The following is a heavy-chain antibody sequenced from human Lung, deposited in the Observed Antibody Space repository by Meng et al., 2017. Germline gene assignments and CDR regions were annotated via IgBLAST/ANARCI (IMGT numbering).Heavy chain of an antibody. CDR2: IYYSGST. CDR3: VGTIGYYYAMAY. Sequence: QVQLQESGPGLVKPSQTLSLTCIVSGGSISSGGYYWSWIRQYPGKGLEWIGYIYYSGSTYYNPSLRTRVTISLDTSKNQFSLKLSSVTAADTAVYYCVGTIGYYYAMAYWGQGTLVTVSS. D-gene: IGHD3-22*01. V-gene: IGHV4-31*03. J-gene: IGHJ4*02. CDR1: GGSISSGGYY.